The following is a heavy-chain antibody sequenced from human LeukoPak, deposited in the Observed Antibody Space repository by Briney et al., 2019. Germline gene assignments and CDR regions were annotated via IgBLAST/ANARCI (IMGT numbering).Heavy chain of an antibody. CDR1: GFTFSSYT. CDR3: ARDGVIHCSGGSCSHFDY. J-gene: IGHJ4*02. CDR2: ISSSSSYI. D-gene: IGHD2-15*01. V-gene: IGHV3-21*01. Sequence: PGGSLRLSCAASGFTFSSYTINWVRQTPGKGLEWVSSISSSSSYIYYADSVKGRFTISRDNAKSSLFLQMNSLRAEDTAVYYCARDGVIHCSGGSCSHFDYWGQGTLVTVSS.